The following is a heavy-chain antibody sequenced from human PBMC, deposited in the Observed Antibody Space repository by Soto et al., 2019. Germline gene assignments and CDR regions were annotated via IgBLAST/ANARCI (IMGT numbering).Heavy chain of an antibody. CDR1: GFTFSSYA. D-gene: IGHD6-13*01. V-gene: IGHV3-23*01. CDR3: ARGDSWFLNCVFDP. CDR2: ISGSGGST. Sequence: GGSLRLSCAASGFTFSSYAMSWVRQAPGRGLEWVSAISGSGGSTYYADSVKGRFTISRDNSKNTLYLQMNSLRAEDTAVYYCARGDSWFLNCVFDPQGQSTLVTVSS. J-gene: IGHJ5*02.